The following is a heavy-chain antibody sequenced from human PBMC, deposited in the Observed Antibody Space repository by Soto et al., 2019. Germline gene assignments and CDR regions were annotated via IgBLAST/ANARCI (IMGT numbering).Heavy chain of an antibody. CDR2: IYWDDDK. CDR3: AHRRRYYDSSGYYYLDY. D-gene: IGHD3-22*01. J-gene: IGHJ4*02. V-gene: IGHV2-5*02. CDR1: GFSLSTSGVG. Sequence: QITLKESGPTLVKPTQTLTPTCTFSGFSLSTSGVGVGWIRQPPGKALEWLALIYWDDDKRYSPSLKSRLTITKDTSKNQVVLTMTNMDPVDTATYYCAHRRRYYDSSGYYYLDYWGQGTLVTVSS.